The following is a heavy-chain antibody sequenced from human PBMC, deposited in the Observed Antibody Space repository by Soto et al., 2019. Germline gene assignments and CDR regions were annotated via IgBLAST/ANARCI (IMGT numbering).Heavy chain of an antibody. CDR1: GFTFRNYA. V-gene: IGHV3-23*01. CDR3: AKRTKYGAVPIDYTFHFDC. D-gene: IGHD3-3*01. Sequence: EVQLLESGGGMVPPGGSLRLSCAASGFTFRNYAMSWVRRAPGKELEWVSDISVSGGGTYYADSVKGRFTVSRDNSKNTLYLLMNSLRVEDTAIYYCAKRTKYGAVPIDYTFHFDCWGKGTLVTVSS. CDR2: ISVSGGGT. J-gene: IGHJ4*02.